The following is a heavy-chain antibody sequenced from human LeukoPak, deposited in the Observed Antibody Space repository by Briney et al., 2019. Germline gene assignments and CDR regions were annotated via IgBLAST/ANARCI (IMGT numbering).Heavy chain of an antibody. CDR1: GFTFSSYS. CDR3: ARGRGADYGGNSGYFDY. D-gene: IGHD4-23*01. J-gene: IGHJ4*02. V-gene: IGHV3-33*08. CDR2: IWYDGSNK. Sequence: QPGGSLRLSCAASGFTFSSYSMNWVRQAPGKGLEWVAVIWYDGSNKYYADSVKGRFTISRDNPKNTLYVQMNSLRAEDTAVYYCARGRGADYGGNSGYFDYWGQGTLVTVSS.